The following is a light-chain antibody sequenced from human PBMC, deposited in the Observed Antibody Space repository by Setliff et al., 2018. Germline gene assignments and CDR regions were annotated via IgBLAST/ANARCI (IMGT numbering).Light chain of an antibody. CDR3: SSYTGTYV. CDR2: DVS. CDR1: SSDVGGYNY. Sequence: QSALTQPRSVSGSPGQSVTISCTGTSSDVGGYNYVSWYQQHPGKAPKLMIYDVSKRPSGVSNRFSGSKSGNTASLTISGLQAEDEADYYCSSYTGTYVFGSGTKVTVL. J-gene: IGLJ1*01. V-gene: IGLV2-11*01.